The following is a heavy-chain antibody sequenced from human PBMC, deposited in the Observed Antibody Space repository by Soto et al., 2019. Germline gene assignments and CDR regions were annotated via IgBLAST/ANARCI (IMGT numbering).Heavy chain of an antibody. J-gene: IGHJ4*02. CDR3: ARGGRIAVAGRFDQ. CDR1: GGSLNSYY. Sequence: QVQLQESGPGLVKPSETLSLTCSVSGGSLNSYYWNWIRQPPGKGLEWIGYIFYTGGSNYNPSLKSRVAISLDTSKNQFSLTLTSVTAADTAVYYCARGGRIAVAGRFDQWGQGTPVTVSS. V-gene: IGHV4-59*01. CDR2: IFYTGGS. D-gene: IGHD6-19*01.